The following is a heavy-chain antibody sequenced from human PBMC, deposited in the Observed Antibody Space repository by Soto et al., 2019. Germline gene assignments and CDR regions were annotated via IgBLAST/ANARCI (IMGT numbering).Heavy chain of an antibody. V-gene: IGHV3-30*18. J-gene: IGHJ6*02. Sequence: GGSLRLSCAASGFTFSSYGMHWVRQAPGKGLEWVAVISYDGSNKYYADSVRGRFTISRDNSKNTLYLQMNSLRAEDTAVYYCAKILQLGDYAYYYYGMDVWGQGTTVTVSS. CDR3: AKILQLGDYAYYYYGMDV. CDR1: GFTFSSYG. D-gene: IGHD4-17*01. CDR2: ISYDGSNK.